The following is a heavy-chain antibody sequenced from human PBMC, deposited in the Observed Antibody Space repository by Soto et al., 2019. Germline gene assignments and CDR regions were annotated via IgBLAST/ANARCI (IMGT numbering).Heavy chain of an antibody. CDR2: IYSDGST. CDR1: GFTVNSNY. D-gene: IGHD3-9*01. V-gene: IGHV3-66*01. J-gene: IGHJ4*02. CDR3: ATLTKHDILTGFYPC. Sequence: EVQLVESGGGLVQPGGSLRLSCAASGFTVNSNYMSWVRQAPGKGLEWVSVIYSDGSTYYADCVKGRFIISRDNSNNTLYFQMNSLRAEDTAVYYCATLTKHDILTGFYPCWGQGTLVTVSS.